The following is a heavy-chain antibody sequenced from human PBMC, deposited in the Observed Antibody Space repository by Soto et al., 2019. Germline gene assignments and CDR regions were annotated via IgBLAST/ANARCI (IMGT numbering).Heavy chain of an antibody. V-gene: IGHV4-31*03. CDR1: GGSISSGGYY. CDR2: IYYSGST. CDR3: ARSLYSGYDFPYYFDY. J-gene: IGHJ4*02. Sequence: QVQLQESGPGLVKPSQTLSLTCTVSGGSISSGGYYWSWIRQHPGKGLEWIGYIYYSGSTYYNPSLKSRVTLSVDTSKNQFSLKLSSVTAAETAVYYCARSLYSGYDFPYYFDYWGQGTLVTVSS. D-gene: IGHD5-12*01.